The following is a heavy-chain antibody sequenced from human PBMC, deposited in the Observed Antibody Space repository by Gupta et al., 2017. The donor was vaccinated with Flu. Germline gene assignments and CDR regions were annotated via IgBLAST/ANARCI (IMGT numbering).Heavy chain of an antibody. J-gene: IGHJ3*01. Sequence: EVQLLASGGSLVQPGGPLPLPCVASGSNFNAYAMSWVRQPPGQGLEWVSTISIHGPNTYYADFVRGRFTISRDNSRNTLYLHMNSLEVEDTAVYYCAKDVLDAGKAFDFWGQGTKVTVFS. V-gene: IGHV3-23*01. D-gene: IGHD3-10*01. CDR1: GSNFNAYA. CDR3: AKDVLDAGKAFDF. CDR2: ISIHGPNT.